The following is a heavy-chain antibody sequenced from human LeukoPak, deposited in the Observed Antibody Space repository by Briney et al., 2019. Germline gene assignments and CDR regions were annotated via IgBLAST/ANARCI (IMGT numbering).Heavy chain of an antibody. D-gene: IGHD6-6*01. CDR3: ALQQTPSSSSFDY. Sequence: TLSLTCTVSGGSISSYYWSWIRQPPGKALEWLARIDWDDDKFYSTSLKTRLTISKDTSKNQVVLTMTNMDPVDTATYYCALQQTPSSSSFDYWGQGTLVTVSS. V-gene: IGHV2-70*16. J-gene: IGHJ4*02. CDR1: GGSISSYYW. CDR2: IDWDDDK.